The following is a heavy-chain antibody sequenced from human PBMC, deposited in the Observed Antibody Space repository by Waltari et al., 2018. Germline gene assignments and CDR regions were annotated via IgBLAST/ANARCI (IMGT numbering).Heavy chain of an antibody. CDR2: INHSGST. Sequence: QVQLQQWGAGLLKPSETLSLTCAVYGGSFSGYYWSWIRQPPGKGLEWIGEINHSGSTNYNPSLKSRVTISVDTAKNHFSLKLGSVTAADTAVYYCARGWSGYFPLYYGMDVWGQGTTVTVSS. CDR1: GGSFSGYY. J-gene: IGHJ6*02. V-gene: IGHV4-34*01. CDR3: ARGWSGYFPLYYGMDV. D-gene: IGHD3-3*01.